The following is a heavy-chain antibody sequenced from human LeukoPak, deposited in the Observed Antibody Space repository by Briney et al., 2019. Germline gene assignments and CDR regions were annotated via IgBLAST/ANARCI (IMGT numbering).Heavy chain of an antibody. CDR2: INSDGGST. CDR1: GFTFNNFW. J-gene: IGHJ4*02. CDR3: AAVVAAAPGAY. D-gene: IGHD6-13*01. V-gene: IGHV3-74*01. Sequence: GGSLRLSCAASGFTFNNFWMHWVRHAPGKGLVWISRINSDGGSTNYADSVKGRFNISRDDAKNTLYLQMNGLRAEDTAVYYCAAVVAAAPGAYWGQGTLVTVSS.